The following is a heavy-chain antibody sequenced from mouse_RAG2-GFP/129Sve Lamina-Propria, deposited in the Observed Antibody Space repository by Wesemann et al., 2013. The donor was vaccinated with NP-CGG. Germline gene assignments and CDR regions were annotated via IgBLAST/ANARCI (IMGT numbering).Heavy chain of an antibody. J-gene: IGHJ4*01. D-gene: IGHD1-1*01. Sequence: GASVKISCKASGYSFTDYNMNWVKQSNGKSLEWIGVINPNYGTTSYNQKFKGKATLTVDQSSSTAYMQLNSLTSEDSAVYYCARLYYGSSYYAMDYWGQGTSVTVSS. V-gene: IGHV1-39*01. CDR3: ARLYYGSSYYAMDY. CDR1: GYSFTDYN. CDR2: INPNYGTT.